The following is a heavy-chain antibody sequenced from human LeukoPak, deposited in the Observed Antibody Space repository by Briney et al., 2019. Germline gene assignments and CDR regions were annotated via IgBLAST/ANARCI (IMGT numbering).Heavy chain of an antibody. CDR3: ATRSGQQPPEY. CDR2: INHSGST. V-gene: IGHV4-34*01. J-gene: IGHJ4*02. CDR1: GGSFSGYY. D-gene: IGHD6-13*01. Sequence: SETLSLTCAVYGGSFSGYYWSWIRQPPGKGLEWIGEINHSGSTNYNPSLKSRVTISVDTSKNQFSLKLSSVTAADTAVYYCATRSGQQPPEYWGQGTLVTVSS.